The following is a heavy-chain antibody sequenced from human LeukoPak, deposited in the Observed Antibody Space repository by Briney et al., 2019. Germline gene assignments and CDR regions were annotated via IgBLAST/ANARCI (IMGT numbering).Heavy chain of an antibody. CDR1: GYSFINYW. V-gene: IGHV5-51*01. CDR3: ARGYGYGYYFDY. Sequence: GESLKISCKGSGYSFINYWIGWVRQMPGRGLEWLGIFYPADSDTRYSPSFQGQVSMSADKSISTAYLQWSSLKASDTAMYYCARGYGYGYYFDYWGQGTLVTVSS. D-gene: IGHD5-12*01. CDR2: FYPADSDT. J-gene: IGHJ4*02.